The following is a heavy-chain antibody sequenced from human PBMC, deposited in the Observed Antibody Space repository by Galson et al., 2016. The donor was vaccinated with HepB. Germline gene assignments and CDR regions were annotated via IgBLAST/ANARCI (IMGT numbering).Heavy chain of an antibody. CDR3: ARGRLCGGDCYRNWFGP. CDR2: ISSSPSFI. Sequence: SLRLSCAASGFTFNTYSMNWVRQAPGKGLEWVSSISSSPSFIYYADSVKGRFTISRDNAKNSLYLQMNSLRAEDTAVYYCARGRLCGGDCYRNWFGPWGHGTLVTVSS. CDR1: GFTFNTYS. V-gene: IGHV3-21*01. J-gene: IGHJ5*02. D-gene: IGHD2-21*02.